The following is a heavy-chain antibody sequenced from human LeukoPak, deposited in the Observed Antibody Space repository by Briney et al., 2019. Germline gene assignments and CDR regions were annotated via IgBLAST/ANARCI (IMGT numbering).Heavy chain of an antibody. Sequence: NPGGSLRLSCAASGFTFSSYSMNWVRQAPRKGLEWVSSISSSSSYIYYADSVKGRFTISRDNAKNSLYLQMNSLRAEDTAVYYCARDESPNLFAFDIWGQGTMVTVSS. V-gene: IGHV3-21*01. CDR1: GFTFSSYS. J-gene: IGHJ3*02. CDR3: ARDESPNLFAFDI. CDR2: ISSSSSYI. D-gene: IGHD2-8*01.